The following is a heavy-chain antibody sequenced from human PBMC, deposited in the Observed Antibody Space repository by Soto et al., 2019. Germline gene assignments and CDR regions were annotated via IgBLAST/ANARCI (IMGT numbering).Heavy chain of an antibody. CDR2: INQYGNEK. V-gene: IGHV3-7*01. Sequence: GGSLRLSCAASGFTFTTYWMSWVRQAPGKGLEWVANINQYGNEKYYVESVRGRFTISRDNAKNSLYLEMNSLRAEDTAVYYCARDNGYNNGWCFSWFDPWGQGILVTVSS. CDR1: GFTFTTYW. CDR3: ARDNGYNNGWCFSWFDP. D-gene: IGHD6-19*01. J-gene: IGHJ5*02.